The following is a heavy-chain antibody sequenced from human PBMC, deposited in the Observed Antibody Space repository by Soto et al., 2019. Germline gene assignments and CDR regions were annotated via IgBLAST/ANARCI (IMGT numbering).Heavy chain of an antibody. CDR2: ISGSGGWT. D-gene: IGHD6-13*01. CDR1: GFTFSNYA. J-gene: IGHJ4*02. V-gene: IGHV3-23*01. CDR3: AKDAAMVSSTFKYFDY. Sequence: EVQLWESGGGLVQPGGSLRLSCAASGFTFSNYAMSWVRQAPGKGLEWVSAISGSGGWTYYADSVKGRFTISRDNSKNTLYMQMESLGAEDTAVYYCAKDAAMVSSTFKYFDYWGQGTLVAVSS.